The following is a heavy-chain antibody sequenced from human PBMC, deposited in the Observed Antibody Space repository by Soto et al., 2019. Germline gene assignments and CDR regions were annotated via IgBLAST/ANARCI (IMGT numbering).Heavy chain of an antibody. CDR3: ARVDGDYEYDAFDI. Sequence: ASVKVSCKASGYTFTSYDINWVRQATGQGLEWMGWMNPNSGNTGYAQKFQGRVTMTRNTSISTAYVELSSLRSEDTAVYYCARVDGDYEYDAFDIWGQGTMVTVSS. D-gene: IGHD4-17*01. CDR2: MNPNSGNT. V-gene: IGHV1-8*01. CDR1: GYTFTSYD. J-gene: IGHJ3*02.